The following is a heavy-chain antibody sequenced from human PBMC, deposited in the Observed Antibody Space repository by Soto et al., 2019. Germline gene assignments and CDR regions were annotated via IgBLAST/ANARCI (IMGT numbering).Heavy chain of an antibody. J-gene: IGHJ4*02. V-gene: IGHV3-21*01. Sequence: GGSLRLSCAASGFTFSSYNMNWVRQAPGKGLEWVSSFGVSIPYIYYADSVKGRFTISRDNAKNSLFLQMNSLRAEDTAVYYCEKAPGGYNYGGYFDYWGQGTLVTVSS. CDR1: GFTFSSYN. CDR3: EKAPGGYNYGGYFDY. D-gene: IGHD5-18*01. CDR2: FGVSIPYI.